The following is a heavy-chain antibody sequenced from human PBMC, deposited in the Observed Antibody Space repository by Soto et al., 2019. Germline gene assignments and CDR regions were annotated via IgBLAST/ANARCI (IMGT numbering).Heavy chain of an antibody. CDR2: INHSGST. D-gene: IGHD2-2*01. CDR1: GGSFSGYY. J-gene: IGHJ4*02. V-gene: IGHV4-34*01. CDR3: ASSAIVVVPAATAGRFDY. Sequence: QVQLQQWGAGLLKPSETLSLTCAVYGGSFSGYYWSWIRQPPGKGLEWIGEINHSGSTNYNPSLKSRVTISVEPSKNQFSLKLSSVTAADTAVYYCASSAIVVVPAATAGRFDYWGQGTLVTVSS.